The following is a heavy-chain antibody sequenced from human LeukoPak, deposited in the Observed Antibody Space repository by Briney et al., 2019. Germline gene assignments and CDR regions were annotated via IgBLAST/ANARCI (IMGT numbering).Heavy chain of an antibody. CDR3: ASGYWELDPNDAFDI. CDR2: ISYDGSNK. Sequence: GGSLRLSCAASGFTFSSYAMHWVRQAPGKGLEWVAVISYDGSNKYYADSVKGRFTISRDNSKNTLYLQMNSLRAEDTAVYYCASGYWELDPNDAFDIWGQGTMVTVSS. V-gene: IGHV3-30-3*01. CDR1: GFTFSSYA. D-gene: IGHD1-26*01. J-gene: IGHJ3*02.